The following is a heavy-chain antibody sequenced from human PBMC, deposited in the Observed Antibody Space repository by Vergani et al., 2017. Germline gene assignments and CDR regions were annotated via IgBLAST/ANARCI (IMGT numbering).Heavy chain of an antibody. D-gene: IGHD2-21*02. J-gene: IGHJ3*02. CDR1: GGSISSYY. V-gene: IGHV4-59*01. CDR3: ARNGYCGGDCYSDAFDI. Sequence: QVQLQESGPGLVKPSQTLSLTCTVSGGSISSYYWRWIRQPPGKGLEWIGYIYYSGSTNYNPSAKSRVTISVYTSKTQFSLKLSSVTAADTAGYYCARNGYCGGDCYSDAFDIWGQGTMVTVSS. CDR2: IYYSGST.